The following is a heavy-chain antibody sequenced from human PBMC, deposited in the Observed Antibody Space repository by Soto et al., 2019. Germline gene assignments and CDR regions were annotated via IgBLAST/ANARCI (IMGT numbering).Heavy chain of an antibody. V-gene: IGHV3-23*01. D-gene: IGHD2-15*01. J-gene: IGHJ4*02. CDR3: AKGSTLRYCSGGSCYPFRQANEY. CDR2: ISGSGGST. Sequence: EVQLLESGGGLVQPGGSLRLSCAASGFTFSSYAMSWVRQAPGKGLEWVSAISGSGGSTYYADSVKGRFTISSDNSKNTLYLQMNSLRAEDTAVYYCAKGSTLRYCSGGSCYPFRQANEYWGQGTLVTVSS. CDR1: GFTFSSYA.